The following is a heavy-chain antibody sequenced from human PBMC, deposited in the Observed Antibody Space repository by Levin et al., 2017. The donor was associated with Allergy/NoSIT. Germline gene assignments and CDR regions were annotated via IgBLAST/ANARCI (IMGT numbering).Heavy chain of an antibody. J-gene: IGHJ4*02. CDR3: ARDSNLVGFDY. CDR2: LYSNGDT. V-gene: IGHV4-4*07. CDR1: GESITSLY. Sequence: SETLSLTCSVSGESITSLYWSWLRQPAGKPLEWIGRLYSNGDTVYRASLRGRVTVSRDTSKNQFSLKLSSVTAADSAVYYCARDSNLVGFDYWGQGTLVTVAS. D-gene: IGHD3-9*01.